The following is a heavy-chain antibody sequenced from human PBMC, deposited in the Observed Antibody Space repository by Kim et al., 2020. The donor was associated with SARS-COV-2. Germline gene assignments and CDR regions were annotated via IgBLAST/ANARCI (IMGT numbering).Heavy chain of an antibody. D-gene: IGHD3-22*01. Sequence: GGSLRLSCEASGFTFSNNGMHWVRQAPGKGLEWVAVIWYDGSNKYYADSVKGRFTISRDNSKNMLYLQMNSLRAEDTAVYYCARDLYPYDSSGYRFFDSWGQGHMVTV. CDR2: IWYDGSNK. CDR3: ARDLYPYDSSGYRFFDS. CDR1: GFTFSNNG. J-gene: IGHJ4*02. V-gene: IGHV3-33*01.